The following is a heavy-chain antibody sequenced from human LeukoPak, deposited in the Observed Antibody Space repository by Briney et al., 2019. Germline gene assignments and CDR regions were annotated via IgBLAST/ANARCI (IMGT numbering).Heavy chain of an antibody. Sequence: GGSLRLSCAASGFTFSNYWMHWVRQAPGKGLEWVANIKQDGSEKYYVDSVKGRFTISRDNAKNSLYLQMNSLRAEDTAIYYCARDKIVGATHFDYWGQGTLVTVSS. V-gene: IGHV3-7*01. J-gene: IGHJ4*02. CDR2: IKQDGSEK. CDR1: GFTFSNYW. D-gene: IGHD1-26*01. CDR3: ARDKIVGATHFDY.